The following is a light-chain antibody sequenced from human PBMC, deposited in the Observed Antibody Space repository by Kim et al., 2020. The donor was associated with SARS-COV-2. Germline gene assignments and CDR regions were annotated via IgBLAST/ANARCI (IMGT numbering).Light chain of an antibody. CDR3: QQANSFPWT. CDR1: QGTNSW. V-gene: IGKV1-12*02. J-gene: IGKJ1*01. Sequence: DIQMTQSPSSVSASVGDRVTITCRASQGTNSWLAWFQQKPGKAPKLLISAASTLQSGVPPRFSGSGSGTGFTLTISSLQPEDSATYFCQQANSFPWTFGQGTKVDIK. CDR2: AAS.